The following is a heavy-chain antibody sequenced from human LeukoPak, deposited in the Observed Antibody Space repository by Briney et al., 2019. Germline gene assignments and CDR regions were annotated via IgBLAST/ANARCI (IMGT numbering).Heavy chain of an antibody. V-gene: IGHV1-2*02. CDR3: ARDREAAADLYYMDV. Sequence: SSVKVSCKASGYTFTSYDINWVRQATGQGLEWMGWINPNSGGTNYAQKFQGRVTMTRDTSISTAYMELSRLRSDDTAVYYCARDREAAADLYYMDVWGKGTTVTVSS. CDR2: INPNSGGT. D-gene: IGHD6-13*01. CDR1: GYTFTSYD. J-gene: IGHJ6*03.